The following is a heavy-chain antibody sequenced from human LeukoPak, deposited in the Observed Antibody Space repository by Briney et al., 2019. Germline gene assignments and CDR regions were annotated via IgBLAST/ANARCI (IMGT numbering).Heavy chain of an antibody. CDR1: GFTFSDYY. CDR2: ISSSSSYT. Sequence: GGSLRLSCAASGFTFSDYYMSWIRQAQGKGLEWVSYISSSSSYTNYADSVKGRFTISRDDAKNSLYLQMNSLRAEDTAVYYCARDGSDWSMDVWGQGTTVTVSS. V-gene: IGHV3-11*05. CDR3: ARDGSDWSMDV. D-gene: IGHD2-21*01. J-gene: IGHJ6*02.